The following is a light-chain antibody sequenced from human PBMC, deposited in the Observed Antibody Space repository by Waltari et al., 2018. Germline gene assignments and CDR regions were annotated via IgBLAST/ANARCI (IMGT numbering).Light chain of an antibody. Sequence: DIVMTQSPLSLPVTPGEPASIPCRSRQSLLNSNGYTYFDWYLPRPGQSPQLLIYLGSNRASGVPDRFSGSGSGTDFTLKISRVEAEDVGVYYCQQYFSHPPWTFGQGTKVEIK. CDR2: LGS. V-gene: IGKV2-28*01. J-gene: IGKJ1*01. CDR3: QQYFSHPPWT. CDR1: QSLLNSNGYTY.